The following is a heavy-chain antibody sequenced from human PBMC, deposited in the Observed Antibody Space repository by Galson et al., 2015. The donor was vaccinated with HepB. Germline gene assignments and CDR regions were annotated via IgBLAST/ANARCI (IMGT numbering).Heavy chain of an antibody. CDR1: GFTFSGSA. CDR2: IRSKGNDYAT. Sequence: SLRLSCAASGFTFSGSAIHWVRQASGNGPEWVGRIRSKGNDYATSYVESLKGRFTISRDDSRNMAYLHMKSLKTEDTAVYYFTRLADLSGYSSSWGQGTLVTVSS. CDR3: TRLADLSGYSSS. V-gene: IGHV3-73*01. D-gene: IGHD6-13*01. J-gene: IGHJ4*02.